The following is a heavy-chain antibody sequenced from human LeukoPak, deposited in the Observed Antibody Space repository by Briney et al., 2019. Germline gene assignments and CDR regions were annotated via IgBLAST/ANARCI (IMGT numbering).Heavy chain of an antibody. Sequence: GGSLRLSCAASGFTFSNYGMHWVRQAPGKGLEWVVVISHDGSNNNYADSVKGRFTISRDNSKNTLYLQMNSLRPEDTAVYYCASSGSYYYWGQGTLVTVSS. CDR2: ISHDGSNN. CDR3: ASSGSYYY. J-gene: IGHJ4*02. D-gene: IGHD1-26*01. CDR1: GFTFSNYG. V-gene: IGHV3-30*03.